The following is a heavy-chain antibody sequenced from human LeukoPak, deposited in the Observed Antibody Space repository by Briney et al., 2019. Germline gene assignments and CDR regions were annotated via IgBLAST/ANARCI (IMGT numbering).Heavy chain of an antibody. V-gene: IGHV1-8*01. D-gene: IGHD4-17*01. Sequence: ASVKVSCKASGYTFTSYDINWVRQATGQGLEWMGWMNPNSGNTGYAQKFQGRVTMTRNTSISTVYMELSSLRSEDTAVYYCARGPPRPYYGDYGINDYWGQGTLVTVSS. J-gene: IGHJ4*02. CDR3: ARGPPRPYYGDYGINDY. CDR1: GYTFTSYD. CDR2: MNPNSGNT.